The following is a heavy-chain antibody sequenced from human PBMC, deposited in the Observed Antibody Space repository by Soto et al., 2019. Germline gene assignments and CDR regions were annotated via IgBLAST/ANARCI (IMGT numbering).Heavy chain of an antibody. D-gene: IGHD6-19*01. CDR2: ISAYNGNT. V-gene: IGHV1-18*01. Sequence: ASVKFSCKASGYTVTSYGISWVRQAPGQGLEWMGWISAYNGNTNYAQKLQGRVTMTTDTSTSTAYMELRSLRSDDTAVYYCARDGQWLANYGMDVWGQGTTVTVSS. CDR3: ARDGQWLANYGMDV. J-gene: IGHJ6*02. CDR1: GYTVTSYG.